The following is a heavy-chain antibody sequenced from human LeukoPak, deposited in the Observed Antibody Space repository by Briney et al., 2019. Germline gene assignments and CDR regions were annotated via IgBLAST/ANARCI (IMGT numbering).Heavy chain of an antibody. J-gene: IGHJ4*02. CDR2: IYYSGST. V-gene: IGHV4-39*07. Sequence: SGTLSLTCTVSGGSISSSSYYWGWIRQPPGKGLEWIGSIYYSGSTYYNPSLKSRVAISADTSKNQFSLKLSSVTAADTAVYYCARDYDAGNAFDYWGQGALVTVSS. CDR1: GGSISSSSYY. D-gene: IGHD4-23*01. CDR3: ARDYDAGNAFDY.